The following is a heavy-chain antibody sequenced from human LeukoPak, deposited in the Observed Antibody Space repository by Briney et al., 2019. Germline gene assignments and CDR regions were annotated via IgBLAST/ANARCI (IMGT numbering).Heavy chain of an antibody. CDR2: IGDSGEIE. CDR1: GLILRGHA. CDR3: AKGYSSGWTPFDY. D-gene: IGHD6-19*01. V-gene: IGHV3-23*01. J-gene: IGHJ4*02. Sequence: GGSLTLSCEASGLILRGHAMSWVRQAPGKGLEWVSGIGDSGEIERYADSVKGRFTISRDNFRNTVYLEMRSLRPEDTAVYYCAKGYSSGWTPFDYRGQGTQVTVSS.